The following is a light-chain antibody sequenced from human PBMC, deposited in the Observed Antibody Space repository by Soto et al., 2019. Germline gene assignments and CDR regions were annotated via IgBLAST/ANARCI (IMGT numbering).Light chain of an antibody. CDR2: TAS. V-gene: IGKV1-9*01. CDR3: QQLNNYPRT. Sequence: IQLPQSPSSLSASVGATVTVTCRASQGINSYLAWYQQKQGKAPKLLIYTASTLQSGVPSRFSGSGYGTEFNLTISSLQPEDFATYYCQQLNNYPRTFGQGTRLEIK. CDR1: QGINSY. J-gene: IGKJ5*01.